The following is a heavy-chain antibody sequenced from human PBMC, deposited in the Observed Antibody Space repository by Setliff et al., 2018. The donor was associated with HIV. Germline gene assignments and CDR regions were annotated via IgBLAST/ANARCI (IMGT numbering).Heavy chain of an antibody. J-gene: IGHJ3*01. Sequence: PGGSLRLSCAASGFTFRGYAMSWVRQAPGKGLEWVSFISNTGDNTYYTDSVKGRFTISRDNSMETLYLQLNNLRAEDTAVYYCTRDPRLVDFWGQGTMVTVSS. CDR2: ISNTGDNT. CDR1: GFTFRGYA. D-gene: IGHD2-8*02. V-gene: IGHV3-23*01. CDR3: TRDPRLVDF.